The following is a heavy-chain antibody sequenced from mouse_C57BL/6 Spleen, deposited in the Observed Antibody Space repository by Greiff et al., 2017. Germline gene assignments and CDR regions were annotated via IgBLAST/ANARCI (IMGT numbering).Heavy chain of an antibody. CDR2: IYPGSGST. V-gene: IGHV1-55*01. CDR1: GYTFTSYW. CDR3: ARYGSSYVGVWYFDV. Sequence: QVQLQQSGAELVKPGASVKMSCKASGYTFTSYWITWVKQRPGQGLEWIGDIYPGSGSTNYNEKFKSKATLTVDTSSSTASMQLSSLTSGDSAVYYWARYGSSYVGVWYFDVWGTGTTVTVSS. D-gene: IGHD1-1*01. J-gene: IGHJ1*03.